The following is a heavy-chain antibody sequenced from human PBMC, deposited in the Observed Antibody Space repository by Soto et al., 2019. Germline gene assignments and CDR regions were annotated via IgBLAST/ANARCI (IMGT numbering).Heavy chain of an antibody. J-gene: IGHJ4*02. CDR3: ARDPYYYDSSGYYYE. V-gene: IGHV3-33*01. CDR1: GFTFSSYG. D-gene: IGHD3-22*01. Sequence: GGSLRLSCAASGFTFSSYGMHWVRQAPGKGLEWVAVIWYDGSNKYYADSVKGRFTISRDNSKNTLYLQMNSLRAEDTAVYYCARDPYYYDSSGYYYEWGQGXLVTVSS. CDR2: IWYDGSNK.